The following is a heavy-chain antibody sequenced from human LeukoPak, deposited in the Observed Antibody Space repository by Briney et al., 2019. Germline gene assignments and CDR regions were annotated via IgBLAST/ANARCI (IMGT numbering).Heavy chain of an antibody. Sequence: ASVKVSCKASGYTFTSYYLHWVRQAPGQGLEWMGTINPSGGSTTYAPKFQGRVTMTRVTSTSTVYMELSSLRSEDTAVYYCARSKGGLLLRGAFDIWGQGTMVTVSS. CDR2: INPSGGST. CDR3: ARSKGGLLLRGAFDI. D-gene: IGHD3-22*01. J-gene: IGHJ3*02. V-gene: IGHV1-46*01. CDR1: GYTFTSYY.